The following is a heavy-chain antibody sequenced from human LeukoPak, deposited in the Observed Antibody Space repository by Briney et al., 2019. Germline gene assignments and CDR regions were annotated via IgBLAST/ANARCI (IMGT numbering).Heavy chain of an antibody. CDR2: IYPSDGST. Sequence: ASVKVSCKASGYSFTSNYIHWVRQAPGQGLEWMGMIYPSDGSTSYAQKFQGRVTVTRDTSTSTVHMELRSLRSDDTAVYYCARGRLREFDPWGQGTLVIVSS. V-gene: IGHV1-46*01. J-gene: IGHJ5*02. CDR1: GYSFTSNY. CDR3: ARGRLREFDP. D-gene: IGHD2-21*02.